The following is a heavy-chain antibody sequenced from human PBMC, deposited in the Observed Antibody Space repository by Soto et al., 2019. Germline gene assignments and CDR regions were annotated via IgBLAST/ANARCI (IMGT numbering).Heavy chain of an antibody. J-gene: IGHJ5*02. D-gene: IGHD3-3*02. CDR2: IFYLGSS. CDR3: ARHSLALRKNNWFDP. CDR1: GDSIISSDFY. V-gene: IGHV4-39*01. Sequence: PSETRSLTCTLSGDSIISSDFYWGWVRQPPGKGLEWIGSIFYLGSSYYNPSLKSRVTMSVDTSKNQFSLRLRSVTAADTALYFCARHSLALRKNNWFDPWGQGIMVTVSS.